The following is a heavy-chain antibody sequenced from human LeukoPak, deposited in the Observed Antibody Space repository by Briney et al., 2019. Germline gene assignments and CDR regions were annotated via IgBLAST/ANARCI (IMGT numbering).Heavy chain of an antibody. J-gene: IGHJ4*02. CDR3: ARLTSSGWQDY. D-gene: IGHD6-19*01. CDR2: IYYSGST. V-gene: IGHV4-39*01. CDR1: GGSISSSSYY. Sequence: PSETLSLTCTVSGGSISSSSYYWGWIRPPPGKGLEWIGSIYYSGSTYYNPSLKSRVTISVDTSKNQFSLKLSSVTAADTAVYYCARLTSSGWQDYWGQGTLVTVSS.